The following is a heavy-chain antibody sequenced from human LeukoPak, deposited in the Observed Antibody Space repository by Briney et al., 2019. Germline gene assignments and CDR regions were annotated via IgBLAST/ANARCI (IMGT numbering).Heavy chain of an antibody. Sequence: SVKVSCKDSGGTFSSYAISWVRQAPGQGLEWMGGIIPIFGTANYAQKFQGRVTITTDESTSTAHMELSSLRSEDTAVYYCARVNQTADYDFWSGYLDYWGQGTLVTVSS. CDR2: IIPIFGTA. CDR3: ARVNQTADYDFWSGYLDY. V-gene: IGHV1-69*05. CDR1: GGTFSSYA. J-gene: IGHJ4*02. D-gene: IGHD3-3*01.